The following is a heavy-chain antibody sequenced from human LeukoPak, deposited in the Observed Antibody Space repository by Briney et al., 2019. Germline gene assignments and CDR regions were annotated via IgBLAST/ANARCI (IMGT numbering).Heavy chain of an antibody. V-gene: IGHV3-23*01. Sequence: GGSLRLSCAASGFTFSSYAMSWVRQAPGKGLEWVSAISGNGGSTYYADSVKGRFTISRDNSKNTLYLQMNSLRAEDTAVYYCAKSSSGYSYYFDYWGQGTLVTVSS. CDR3: AKSSSGYSYYFDY. CDR2: ISGNGGST. J-gene: IGHJ4*02. CDR1: GFTFSSYA. D-gene: IGHD3-22*01.